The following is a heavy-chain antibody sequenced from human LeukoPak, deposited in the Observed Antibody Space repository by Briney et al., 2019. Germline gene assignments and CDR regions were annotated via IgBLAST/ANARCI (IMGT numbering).Heavy chain of an antibody. Sequence: SETLSLTCTVSGGSISSSSYYWSWIRQPPGKGLEWIGYIYYSGSTNYNPSLKSRVTISVDTSKNQFSLKLSSVTAADTAVYYCARDYGYSYGADAFDIWGQGTMVTVSS. CDR1: GGSISSSSYY. CDR3: ARDYGYSYGADAFDI. CDR2: IYYSGST. D-gene: IGHD5-18*01. V-gene: IGHV4-61*01. J-gene: IGHJ3*02.